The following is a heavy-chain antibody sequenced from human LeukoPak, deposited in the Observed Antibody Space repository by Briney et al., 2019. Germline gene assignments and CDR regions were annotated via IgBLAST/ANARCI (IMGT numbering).Heavy chain of an antibody. CDR2: IYHSGST. V-gene: IGHV4-39*07. CDR1: GGSISSSSYY. CDR3: ARVLGGYSYGPLEYYFDY. D-gene: IGHD5-18*01. J-gene: IGHJ4*02. Sequence: SETLSLTCTVSGGSISSSSYYWGWIRQPPGKGLEWIGSIYHSGSTYYNPSLKSRVTISVDTSKNQFSLKLSSVTAADTAVYYCARVLGGYSYGPLEYYFDYWGQGTLVTVSS.